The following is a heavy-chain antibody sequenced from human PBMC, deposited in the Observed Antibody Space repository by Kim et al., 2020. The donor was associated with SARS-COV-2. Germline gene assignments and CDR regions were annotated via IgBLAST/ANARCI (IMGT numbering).Heavy chain of an antibody. CDR1: GFTFSSYG. J-gene: IGHJ4*01. D-gene: IGHD3-10*01. V-gene: IGHV3-33*01. Sequence: GGSLRLSCAASGFTFSSYGMHWVRQAPGKGLEWVAVIWYDGSNNYYADSVKGRFTISRDNSKKTLYLQMNGLRAEDTAVYYCVRDLVGYYGSGSYMGYWG. CDR3: VRDLVGYYGSGSYMGY. CDR2: IWYDGSNN.